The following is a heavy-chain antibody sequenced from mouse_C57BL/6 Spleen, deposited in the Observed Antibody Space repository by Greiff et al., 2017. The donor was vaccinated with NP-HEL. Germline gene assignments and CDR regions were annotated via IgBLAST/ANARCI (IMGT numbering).Heavy chain of an antibody. V-gene: IGHV1-22*01. J-gene: IGHJ3*01. CDR1: GYTFTDYN. CDR3: SYYSNYGFAY. CDR2: INPNNGGT. D-gene: IGHD2-5*01. Sequence: VQLQQSGPELVKPGASVKMSCKASGYTFTDYNMHWVKQSHGKSLEWIGYINPNNGGTSYNQKFKGKATLTVNKSSSTAYMELRSLTSEDSAVYYCSYYSNYGFAYWGQGTLVTVSA.